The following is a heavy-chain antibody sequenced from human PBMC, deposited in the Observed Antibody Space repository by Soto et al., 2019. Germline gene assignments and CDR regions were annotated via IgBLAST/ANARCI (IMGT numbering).Heavy chain of an antibody. D-gene: IGHD2-15*01. V-gene: IGHV1-3*01. CDR2: INAGNGNT. CDR1: GHSFTRPSDY. Sequence: ASVKVSCKASGHSFTRPSDYMHWVRQAPGQRLEWMGWINAGNGNTKYSQKFQGRVTITRDTSASTAYMELSSLRSEDTAVYYCARDSQDNGYCSGGSCSGNWFDPWGQGTLVTVSS. J-gene: IGHJ5*02. CDR3: ARDSQDNGYCSGGSCSGNWFDP.